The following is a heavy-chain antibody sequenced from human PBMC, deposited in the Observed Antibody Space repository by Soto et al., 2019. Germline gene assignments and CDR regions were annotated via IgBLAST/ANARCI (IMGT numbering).Heavy chain of an antibody. CDR2: IYYSGST. V-gene: IGHV4-39*01. J-gene: IGHJ4*02. Sequence: QLQLQESGPGLVKPSETLSLTCTVSGGSISSSSYYWGWIRQPPGKGLEWIGSIYYSGSTYYNPSLKSRVTISVDTSKNQXXXXXXSXXXXXTXXXXXXXXXXAAAGTFFDYWGQGTLVTVSS. D-gene: IGHD6-13*01. CDR1: GGSISSSSYY. CDR3: XXXXXAAAGTFFDY.